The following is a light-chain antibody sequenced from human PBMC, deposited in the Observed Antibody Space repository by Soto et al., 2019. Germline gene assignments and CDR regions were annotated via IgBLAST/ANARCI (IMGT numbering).Light chain of an antibody. Sequence: EVVMTQSPATLSVSPGERATLSCRASQSVSSNLAWYQQKPGQAPRLLIYDASTRATGIPARFSGSGSGTDFTLTISSLEPEDFAVYYCQQRSNWPLLTFGGGTKMDIK. CDR1: QSVSSN. V-gene: IGKV3-11*01. J-gene: IGKJ4*01. CDR2: DAS. CDR3: QQRSNWPLLT.